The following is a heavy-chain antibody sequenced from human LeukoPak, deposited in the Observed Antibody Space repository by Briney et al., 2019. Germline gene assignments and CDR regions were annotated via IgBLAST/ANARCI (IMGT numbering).Heavy chain of an antibody. V-gene: IGHV1-2*02. CDR1: GYTFTSYY. D-gene: IGHD3-10*01. CDR3: ATRKPGRRLLWFGEYDYYYYMDV. CDR2: INPNSGGT. Sequence: GASVKVSCKASGYTFTSYYMHWVRQAPGQGLEWMGWINPNSGGTNYAQKFQGRVTMTRDTSISTAYMELSRLRSDDTAVYYCATRKPGRRLLWFGEYDYYYYMDVWGKGTTVTVSS. J-gene: IGHJ6*03.